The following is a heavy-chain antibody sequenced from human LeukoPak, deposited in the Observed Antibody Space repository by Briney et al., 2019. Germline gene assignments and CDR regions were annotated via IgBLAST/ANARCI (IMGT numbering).Heavy chain of an antibody. J-gene: IGHJ6*03. CDR3: ASAWQQLVSYYYYYMDV. CDR2: FDPEDGET. V-gene: IGHV1-24*01. D-gene: IGHD6-13*01. CDR1: GYTLTELS. Sequence: ASVKVSCKVSGYTLTELSMRWVRQAPGKGLEWMGGFDPEDGETIYAQKFQGRVTMTEDTSTDTAYMELSSLRSEDTAVYYCASAWQQLVSYYYYYMDVWGKGTTVTVSS.